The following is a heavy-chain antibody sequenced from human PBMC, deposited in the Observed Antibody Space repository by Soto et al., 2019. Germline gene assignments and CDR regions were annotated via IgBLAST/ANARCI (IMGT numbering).Heavy chain of an antibody. J-gene: IGHJ6*02. D-gene: IGHD2-2*01. CDR1: GFTFSSYA. CDR2: ISGSGGST. CDR3: ARGIYKLVAVANSIPLYYYGMDV. Sequence: PGGSLRLSCAASGFTFSSYAMSWVRQAPGKGLEWVSAISGSGGSTYYADSVKGRFTISRDNSKNTLYLQMNSLRAEDTAVYYCARGIYKLVAVANSIPLYYYGMDVWGQGTTVTVSS. V-gene: IGHV3-23*01.